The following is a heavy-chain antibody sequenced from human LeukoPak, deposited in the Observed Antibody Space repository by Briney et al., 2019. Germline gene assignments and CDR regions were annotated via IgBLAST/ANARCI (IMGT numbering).Heavy chain of an antibody. D-gene: IGHD5-18*01. CDR1: GGSISSGGYS. CDR2: IYHSGST. CDR3: ARGPQGYGYGRYYFDY. V-gene: IGHV4-30-2*01. Sequence: PSETLSLTCAVSGGSISSGGYSWSWIRQPPGKGLEWIGYIYHSGSTYYNPSLKSRVTISVDRSKNQFSLKLSSVTAADTAVYYCARGPQGYGYGRYYFDYWGQGTLVTVSS. J-gene: IGHJ4*02.